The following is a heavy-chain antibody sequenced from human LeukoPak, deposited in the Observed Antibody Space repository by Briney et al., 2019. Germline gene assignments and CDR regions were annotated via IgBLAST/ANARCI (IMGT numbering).Heavy chain of an antibody. CDR1: GFTVSSNY. Sequence: GGSLRLSCAASGFTVSSNYMSWVRQAPGKGLEWVSVIYSGGSTYYADSVKGRFTISRDNSKNTLYLQMNSLRAEDTAVYYCARTSAGDPGDYWGQGTLDTVSS. D-gene: IGHD3-16*01. V-gene: IGHV3-66*02. CDR3: ARTSAGDPGDY. CDR2: IYSGGST. J-gene: IGHJ4*02.